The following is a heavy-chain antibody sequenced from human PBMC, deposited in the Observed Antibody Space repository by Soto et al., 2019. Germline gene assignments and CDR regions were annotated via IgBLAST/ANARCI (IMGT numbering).Heavy chain of an antibody. CDR3: ARAPYYDFWNGLYHGKWFDP. Sequence: QMQLVQSGAEVKKPGSSVKVSCKASGGTFSSYGISWVRQAPGQGLEWMGGIIPIFRKTNYEQKFQGIVTVTAYESTSTAYMDLSSMRAEDTAVYFCARAPYYDFWNGLYHGKWFDPWGQGTLVTVST. J-gene: IGHJ5*02. V-gene: IGHV1-69*01. CDR1: GGTFSSYG. CDR2: IIPIFRKT. D-gene: IGHD3-3*01.